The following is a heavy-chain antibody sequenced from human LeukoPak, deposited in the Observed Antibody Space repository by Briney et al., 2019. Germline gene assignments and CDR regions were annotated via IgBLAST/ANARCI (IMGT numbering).Heavy chain of an antibody. CDR1: GFTFNRYV. J-gene: IGHJ3*02. V-gene: IGHV3-30*02. CDR2: ISSGGSET. D-gene: IGHD5-24*01. CDR3: AKSIEMATIMGAFDI. Sequence: GGSLRVSCAASGFTFNRYVMHWVRLPPGKGLDWVAFISSGGSETYYADSVKGRFTISRDNSKNTLYLQMNSLRAEDTAVYYCAKSIEMATIMGAFDIWGQGTMVTVSS.